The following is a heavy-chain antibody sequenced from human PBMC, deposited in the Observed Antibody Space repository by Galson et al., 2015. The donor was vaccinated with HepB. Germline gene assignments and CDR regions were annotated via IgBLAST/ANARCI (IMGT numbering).Heavy chain of an antibody. CDR1: GGTFSSYA. D-gene: IGHD3-22*01. CDR2: IIPILGIA. CDR3: AREGGPLSSIDYYDSSGYSGRVYYYYYMDV. J-gene: IGHJ6*03. V-gene: IGHV1-69*10. Sequence: SVKASCKDYGGTFSSYAISWVRQAPGQGLEWMGGIIPILGIANYAQKFQGRVTITADKSTITAYMELSSLRSEDTAVYYCAREGGPLSSIDYYDSSGYSGRVYYYYYMDVWGKGTTVTVSS.